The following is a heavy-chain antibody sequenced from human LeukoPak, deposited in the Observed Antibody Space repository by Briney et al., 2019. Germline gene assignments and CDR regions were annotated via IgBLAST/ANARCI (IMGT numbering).Heavy chain of an antibody. Sequence: GGSLRLSCTASGFTFSDHSMNWVRQAPGKGLEWVSYISRTSSARYYADSVKGRFSISRDNAKNSLYLQMNSLRGEDTAVYYCASGAYGGHDPNSPLGDWGQGTLVTVSS. J-gene: IGHJ4*02. CDR3: ASGAYGGHDPNSPLGD. CDR1: GFTFSDHS. D-gene: IGHD5-12*01. V-gene: IGHV3-48*04. CDR2: ISRTSSAR.